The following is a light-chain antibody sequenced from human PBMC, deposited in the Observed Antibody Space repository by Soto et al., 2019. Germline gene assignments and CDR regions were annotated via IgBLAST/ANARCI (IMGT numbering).Light chain of an antibody. CDR2: GAS. J-gene: IGKJ5*01. Sequence: DIQMTQSPSFVSASLGDSVTITCRASQDISSWVAWYQQRPGRAPTLLIYGASTLQSGVPSRFSSSGFGTEFTLTIRNLLPVAVGTYFCQRASSFPVTFGQGTRLDIK. CDR1: QDISSW. CDR3: QRASSFPVT. V-gene: IGKV1-12*01.